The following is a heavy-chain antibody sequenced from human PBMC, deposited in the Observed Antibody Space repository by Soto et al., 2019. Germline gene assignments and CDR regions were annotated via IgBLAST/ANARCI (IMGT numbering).Heavy chain of an antibody. D-gene: IGHD3-10*01. J-gene: IGHJ3*02. CDR1: GYTFTSYG. CDR2: ISAYNGNT. Sequence: GASVKVSCKASGYTFTSYGISWVRQAPGQGLEWMGWISAYNGNTNYAQKLQGRVTMTTDTSTSTAYMELRSLRSDDTAVYYCAATDYYGSGSYYFDIRGQGTMVTVSS. V-gene: IGHV1-18*01. CDR3: AATDYYGSGSYYFDI.